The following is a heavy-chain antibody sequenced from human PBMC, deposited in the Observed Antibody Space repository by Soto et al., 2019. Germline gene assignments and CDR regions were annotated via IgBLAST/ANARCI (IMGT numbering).Heavy chain of an antibody. CDR3: ARDGCSGGSCYLYYFDY. D-gene: IGHD2-15*01. Sequence: GGSLRLSCVASGFTFSSYTMRWVRQAPGKGLEWVSGISGSGDSTNYAQKLQGRVTMTTDTSTSTAYMELRSLRSDDTAVYYCARDGCSGGSCYLYYFDYWGQGTLVTVSS. CDR1: GFTFSSYT. CDR2: ISGSGDST. J-gene: IGHJ4*02. V-gene: IGHV3-23*01.